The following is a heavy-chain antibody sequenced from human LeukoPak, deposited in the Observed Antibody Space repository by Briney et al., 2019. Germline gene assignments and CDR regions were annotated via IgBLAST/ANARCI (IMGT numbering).Heavy chain of an antibody. D-gene: IGHD6-25*01. CDR3: ARDGTPHYTTGWVFFDY. V-gene: IGHV3-48*03. J-gene: IGHJ4*02. CDR2: IGRSGSAI. Sequence: GGSLRLSCAASGFTFSDYEMNWVRQAPGKGVEWLSYIGRSGSAIHYADSVKGRFTISRDNAENSLYLQMNSLRAEDTAVYYCARDGTPHYTTGWVFFDYWGQGTLVTVSS. CDR1: GFTFSDYE.